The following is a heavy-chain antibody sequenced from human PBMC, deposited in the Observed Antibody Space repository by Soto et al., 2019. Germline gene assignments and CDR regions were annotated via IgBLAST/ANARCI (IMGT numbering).Heavy chain of an antibody. CDR1: GFTFSSYA. CDR3: ANNYYLDN. CDR2: VNVDDST. Sequence: PGGSLRLSCAASGFTFSSYAMSWVCQAPGKGLEWVSSVNVDDSTYYANSVKGRFTISRDNSKNTVNLQMNSLRAEDTAVYYCANNYYLDNWAKGTLVPVSS. V-gene: IGHV3-23*01. J-gene: IGHJ4*02. D-gene: IGHD1-1*01.